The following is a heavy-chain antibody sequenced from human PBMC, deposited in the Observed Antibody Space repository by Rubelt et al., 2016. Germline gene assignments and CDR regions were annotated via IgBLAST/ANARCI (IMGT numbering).Heavy chain of an antibody. CDR3: AKAVVVVAATPHVYYYGMDV. V-gene: IGHV3-23*01. CDR2: ISGSGGST. J-gene: IGHJ6*02. D-gene: IGHD2-15*01. CDR1: YA. Sequence: YAMSWVRQAPGKGLEWVSAISGSGGSTYYADSVKGRFTISRDNSKNTLYLQMNSLRAEDTAVYYCAKAVVVVAATPHVYYYGMDVWGQGTTVTVS.